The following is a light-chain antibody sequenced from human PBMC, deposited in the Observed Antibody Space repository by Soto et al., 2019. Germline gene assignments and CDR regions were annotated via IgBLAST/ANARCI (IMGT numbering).Light chain of an antibody. CDR3: QQLNSYPIT. Sequence: DIQMTQSPSSLSASVGDRVTITCRASHDISTYLAWYQQKPGKAPKLLIYAASTLQSGVPSRFSGSGSGTDFTLTISCLQSEDFATYYCQQLNSYPITFGQGTRLEIK. CDR2: AAS. V-gene: IGKV1-9*01. J-gene: IGKJ5*01. CDR1: HDISTY.